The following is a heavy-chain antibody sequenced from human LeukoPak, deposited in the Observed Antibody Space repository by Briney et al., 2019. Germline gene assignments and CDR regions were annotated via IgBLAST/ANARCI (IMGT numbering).Heavy chain of an antibody. Sequence: SETLSLTCTVSGGSISSYYWSWIRQPPGKGLEWIGYIYYSGSTNYNPSLKSRVTISVDTSKNQFSLKLSSVTAADTAVYSCARDAPESSSWYGTANYYFDYWGQGTLVTVSS. CDR1: GGSISSYY. CDR2: IYYSGST. D-gene: IGHD6-13*01. V-gene: IGHV4-59*01. J-gene: IGHJ4*02. CDR3: ARDAPESSSWYGTANYYFDY.